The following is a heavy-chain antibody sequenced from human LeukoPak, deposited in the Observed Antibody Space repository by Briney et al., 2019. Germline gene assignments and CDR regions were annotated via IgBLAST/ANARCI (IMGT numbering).Heavy chain of an antibody. J-gene: IGHJ4*02. CDR3: ARDSSGYHYVEDY. V-gene: IGHV3-7*01. Sequence: GGSLRVSCEASGFTFSSYWMSWVRPAPGKGLEWVANIKQDGSEKYYVDSVKGRFTISRDNAKNSLYLQMNSLRAEDTAVYYCARDSSGYHYVEDYWGQGILVTVSS. D-gene: IGHD3-22*01. CDR2: IKQDGSEK. CDR1: GFTFSSYW.